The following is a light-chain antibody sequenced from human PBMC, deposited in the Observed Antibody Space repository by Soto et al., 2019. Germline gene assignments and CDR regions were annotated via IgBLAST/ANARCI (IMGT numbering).Light chain of an antibody. CDR3: QQRSNWPIT. J-gene: IGKJ3*01. CDR1: QTVSRNN. CDR2: GAS. V-gene: IGKV3D-20*02. Sequence: EIVLTQSPGTLSCSPGERATLSFRASQTVSRNNLVWYQQRPGQPPRLLIYGASSRATGIPDRFSGSGSGTDFSLTISRLEPEDFAVYYCQQRSNWPITFGPGTKVDIK.